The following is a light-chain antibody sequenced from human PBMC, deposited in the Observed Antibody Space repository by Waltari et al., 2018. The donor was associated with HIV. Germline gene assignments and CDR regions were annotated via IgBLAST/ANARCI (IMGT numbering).Light chain of an antibody. CDR1: QSLEYSDGNTY. CDR3: MQGTHWPAT. J-gene: IGKJ1*01. V-gene: IGKV2-30*01. CDR2: KIS. Sequence: DVVLTQSPLPLAVTLGQPASIPCRSSQSLEYSDGNTYLNWFQQRPGQSPRRLIYKISNRDSGVPDRFSGSGSGSDFTLKISRVEAEDVGLYYCMQGTHWPATFGQGTKV.